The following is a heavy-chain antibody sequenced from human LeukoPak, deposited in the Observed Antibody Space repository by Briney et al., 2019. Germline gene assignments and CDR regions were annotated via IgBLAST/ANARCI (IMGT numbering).Heavy chain of an antibody. Sequence: PGGSLRLSCAASGFPFSSYSMNWVRQAPGKGLEWVSSISSDSNYIYYPESLKGRFTISRDNAKNSLYLQMNSLRAEDTAVYYCARDLGGIAAAGTGYWGQGTLVTVSS. V-gene: IGHV3-21*01. J-gene: IGHJ4*02. CDR3: ARDLGGIAAAGTGY. CDR2: ISSDSNYI. CDR1: GFPFSSYS. D-gene: IGHD6-13*01.